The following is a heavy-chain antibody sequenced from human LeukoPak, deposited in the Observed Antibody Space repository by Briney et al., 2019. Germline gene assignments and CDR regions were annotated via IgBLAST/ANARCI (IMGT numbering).Heavy chain of an antibody. Sequence: GESLKTSCKGSGYSFTSYWIGWVRQMPGKGLEWMGRIDPSDSYTNYSPSFQGHVTISADKSISTAYLQWSSLKASDTAMYYCARGRYSGYDYSFDYWGQGTLVTVSS. CDR1: GYSFTSYW. CDR2: IDPSDSYT. J-gene: IGHJ4*02. CDR3: ARGRYSGYDYSFDY. D-gene: IGHD5-12*01. V-gene: IGHV5-10-1*01.